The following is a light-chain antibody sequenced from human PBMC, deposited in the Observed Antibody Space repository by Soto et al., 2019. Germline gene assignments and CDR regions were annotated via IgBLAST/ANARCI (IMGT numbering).Light chain of an antibody. CDR2: VNSDGSH. J-gene: IGLJ2*01. V-gene: IGLV4-69*01. CDR1: LEHNTYA. CDR3: QTWGTGIPV. Sequence: QLVLTQSPSASASLGASVKLTCTLSLEHNTYAIAWHQQQPEKGPRYLMRVNSDGSHSKGDGIPDRFSGSGSGAERYLTISSLQSEDEADYYCQTWGTGIPVFGGGTKVTVL.